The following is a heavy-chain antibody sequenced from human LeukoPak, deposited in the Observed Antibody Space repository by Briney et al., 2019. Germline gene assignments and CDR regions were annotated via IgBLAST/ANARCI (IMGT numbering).Heavy chain of an antibody. CDR1: GFTFSSYD. CDR3: ARGPTHCSSTSCPPQLFDY. D-gene: IGHD2-2*01. Sequence: PGGSLRLSCAASGFTFSSYDMHWVRHATGKGLEWVSAIGTAGDTYYPGSVKGRFTISRENAKNSLYLQMNSLRAGDTAVYYCARGPTHCSSTSCPPQLFDYWGQGTLVTVSS. J-gene: IGHJ4*02. V-gene: IGHV3-13*01. CDR2: IGTAGDT.